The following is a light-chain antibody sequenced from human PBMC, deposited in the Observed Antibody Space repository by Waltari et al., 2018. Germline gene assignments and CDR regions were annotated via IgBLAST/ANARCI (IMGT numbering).Light chain of an antibody. V-gene: IGKV3-20*01. J-gene: IGKJ1*01. Sequence: EIVLTQSPGTLSLSPGDRATLSCRASQRVGRTLAWYQQKPGQAPSLVIYGASIRATGIPDRFSGSGSGTDFSLTISRLEPEDFAVYYCQHYVALPVTFGQGTKVEIK. CDR1: QRVGRT. CDR2: GAS. CDR3: QHYVALPVT.